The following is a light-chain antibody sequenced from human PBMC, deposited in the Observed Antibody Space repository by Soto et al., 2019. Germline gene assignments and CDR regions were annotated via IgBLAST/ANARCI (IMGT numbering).Light chain of an antibody. CDR2: DVS. CDR1: SSDVGGYNY. J-gene: IGLJ2*01. Sequence: QSALTQPASVSGSPGQSITISCTGTSSDVGGYNYVSWYQQHPGQAPKLMIYDVSNRPSGVSNRFSGSKSGNTASLTISVLQAEDEADYDCSSYTSSTTHVVFGGGTKLTVL. CDR3: SSYTSSTTHVV. V-gene: IGLV2-14*01.